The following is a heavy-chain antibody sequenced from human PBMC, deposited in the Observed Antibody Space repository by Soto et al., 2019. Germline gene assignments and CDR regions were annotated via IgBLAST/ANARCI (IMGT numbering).Heavy chain of an antibody. V-gene: IGHV1-69*13. D-gene: IGHD3-10*01. J-gene: IGHJ4*02. CDR1: GGTFSSYA. Sequence: SVKVSCKXSGGTFSSYAISWVRQAPGQGLEWMGGIIPIFGTANYAQKFQGRVTITADESTSTAYMELSSLRSEDTAVYYCASLAIREYYFDYWGQGTLVTVSS. CDR2: IIPIFGTA. CDR3: ASLAIREYYFDY.